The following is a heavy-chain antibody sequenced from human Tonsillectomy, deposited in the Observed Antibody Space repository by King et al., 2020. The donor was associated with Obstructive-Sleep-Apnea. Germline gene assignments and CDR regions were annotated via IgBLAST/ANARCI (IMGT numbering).Heavy chain of an antibody. CDR2: ISYDGSNK. Sequence: VQLVESGGGVVQPGRSLRLSCAASGFTFSSYGMHWVRQAPGKGLEWVAVISYDGSNKYYADSVKGRFTISRDNSKNTLYLQMNSLRAEDTAVYYCAKDRGPVVVAAWWFDPWGQGTLVTVSS. V-gene: IGHV3-30*18. J-gene: IGHJ5*02. D-gene: IGHD2-15*01. CDR1: GFTFSSYG. CDR3: AKDRGPVVVAAWWFDP.